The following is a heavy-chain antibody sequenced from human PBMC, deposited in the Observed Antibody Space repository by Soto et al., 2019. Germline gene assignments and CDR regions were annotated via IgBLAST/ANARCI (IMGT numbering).Heavy chain of an antibody. D-gene: IGHD2-15*01. J-gene: IGHJ5*02. CDR3: ARDVGYCSGGSCLDNWFDP. Sequence: SETLSLTCTVSGGSISSYYWSWIRQPPGKGLEWIGYIYYSGSTNYNPSLKSRVTISVDTSKNQFSLKLSSVTAADTAVYYCARDVGYCSGGSCLDNWFDPWGQGTLVTVS. V-gene: IGHV4-59*01. CDR2: IYYSGST. CDR1: GGSISSYY.